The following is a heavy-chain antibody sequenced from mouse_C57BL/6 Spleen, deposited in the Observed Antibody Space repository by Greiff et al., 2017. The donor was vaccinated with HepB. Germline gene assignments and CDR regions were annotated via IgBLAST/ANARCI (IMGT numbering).Heavy chain of an antibody. CDR2: INPNNGGT. V-gene: IGHV1-22*01. CDR1: GYTFTDYN. J-gene: IGHJ2*01. CDR3: ARPIYDGYYSYFDY. Sequence: EVQLQQSGPELVKPGASVKMSCKASGYTFTDYNMHWVKQSHGKSLEWIGYINPNNGGTSYNQKFKGKATLTVNKSSSTAYMEIRSLTSEDSAVYYCARPIYDGYYSYFDYWGQGTTLTVSS. D-gene: IGHD2-3*01.